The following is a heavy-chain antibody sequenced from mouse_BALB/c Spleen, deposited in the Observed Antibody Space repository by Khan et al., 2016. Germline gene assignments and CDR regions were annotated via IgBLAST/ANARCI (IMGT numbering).Heavy chain of an antibody. CDR3: ARDVITTSGASAY. V-gene: IGHV9-3-1*01. Sequence: QIQLVQSGPELKKPGETVKISCKASGYTFTNYGMNWVKQAPGKGLKWMGWINTYTGEPTYADDFKGRFAFSLETSASTAYLQINNRKNEDTATYVCARDVITTSGASAYWGRGTLVTVSA. CDR2: INTYTGEP. J-gene: IGHJ3*01. D-gene: IGHD2-4*01. CDR1: GYTFTNYG.